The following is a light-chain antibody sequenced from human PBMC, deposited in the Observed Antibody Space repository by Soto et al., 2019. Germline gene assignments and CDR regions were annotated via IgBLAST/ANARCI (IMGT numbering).Light chain of an antibody. CDR1: QSVSSDH. J-gene: IGKJ1*01. CDR3: QQYGRSWWT. Sequence: EIALAQSPATLSLSPGERATPSCRTSQSVSSDHLAWYQQKSGQAPRLLIYGASNRATGIPDRFSGSGSGTDFTLTISRLEPEDFAVYHCQQYGRSWWTFGQGTKV. CDR2: GAS. V-gene: IGKV3-20*01.